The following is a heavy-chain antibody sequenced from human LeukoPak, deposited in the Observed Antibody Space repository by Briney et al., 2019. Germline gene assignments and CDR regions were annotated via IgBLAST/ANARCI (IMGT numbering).Heavy chain of an antibody. D-gene: IGHD4-23*01. CDR2: IYSGGNT. CDR3: ARDSSDYGGKGVDY. J-gene: IGHJ4*02. V-gene: IGHV3-53*01. CDR1: GFIVSSNY. Sequence: GGSLRLSCAASGFIVSSNYMTWVRQAPGKGLEWVSVIYSGGNTYYADSVKGRFTISRDNSKNTLYLQMNSLRAEDTAVYYCARDSSDYGGKGVDYWGQGTLVTVSS.